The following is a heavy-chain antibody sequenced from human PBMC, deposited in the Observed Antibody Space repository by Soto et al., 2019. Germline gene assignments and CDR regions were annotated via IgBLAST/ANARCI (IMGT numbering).Heavy chain of an antibody. CDR2: IYNSGST. CDR1: GGSISSYY. V-gene: IGHV4-59*01. CDR3: AYGDSRGPFDS. Sequence: TVSLTCTVSGGSISSYYWSWIRQPPGKGLEWIGYIYNSGSTNYNPSLKSRVTISVDTSKNQFSLKLSSVTAADTAVYYCAYGDSRGPFDSWGQGTLVTVSS. D-gene: IGHD4-17*01. J-gene: IGHJ4*02.